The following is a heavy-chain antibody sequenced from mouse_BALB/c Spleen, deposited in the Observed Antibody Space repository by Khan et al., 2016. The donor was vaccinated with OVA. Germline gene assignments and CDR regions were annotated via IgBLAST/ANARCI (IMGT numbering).Heavy chain of an antibody. CDR1: GFDFSRYW. Sequence: VQLEESGGGLVQPGGSLILSCAASGFDFSRYWMSWARQAPGKGQEWIGEINPGSRTINYSPSLKDKFIISRDNAKNTLYLQMRKVRSEDTALYYCARLERYGHLADWGQGTLVTVSA. CDR2: INPGSRTI. V-gene: IGHV4-2*02. J-gene: IGHJ3*01. D-gene: IGHD2-14*01. CDR3: ARLERYGHLAD.